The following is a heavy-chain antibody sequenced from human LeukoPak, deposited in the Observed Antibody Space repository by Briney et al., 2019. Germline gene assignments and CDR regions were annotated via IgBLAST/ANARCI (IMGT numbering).Heavy chain of an antibody. J-gene: IGHJ4*02. V-gene: IGHV4-59*01. Sequence: SETLSLTCTVSGGSIDNYYRNWFRQSPGKGLEWIGYIYHTGSTSYSPSLKSRVTISADTSQNQFSLKLSSVTAADTAVYYCASRKLGNDYWGQGTLVTVSS. CDR2: IYHTGST. D-gene: IGHD7-27*01. CDR3: ASRKLGNDY. CDR1: GGSIDNYY.